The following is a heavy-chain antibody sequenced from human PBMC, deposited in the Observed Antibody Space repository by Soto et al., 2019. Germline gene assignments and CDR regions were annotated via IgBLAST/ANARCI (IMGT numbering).Heavy chain of an antibody. Sequence: PGGSLRLSCAASGFTLSSYAMSWVRQAPGKGLEWVSAISGSGGSTYYADSVKGRFTISRDNSKNTLYLQMNSLRAEDTAVYYCAKDKARPPGYSSSWYLGWFDPWGQGTLVTVSS. V-gene: IGHV3-23*01. CDR3: AKDKARPPGYSSSWYLGWFDP. CDR1: GFTLSSYA. D-gene: IGHD6-13*01. CDR2: ISGSGGST. J-gene: IGHJ5*02.